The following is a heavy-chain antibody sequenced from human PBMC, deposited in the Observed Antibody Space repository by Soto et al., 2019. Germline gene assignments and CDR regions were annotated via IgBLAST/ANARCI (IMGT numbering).Heavy chain of an antibody. CDR2: LTPSGGNT. D-gene: IGHD2-8*01. CDR3: AGRYCPNGVCYTNYYYYIDV. V-gene: IGHV3-23*01. Sequence: EVQLLDSGGGLVQPGGSLRLSCAASGFTFSTYAMTWVRQAPGKGLEWVSTLTPSGGNTYYADSVQGRFTISRDNSMNPLYLQMNSLRAEDTAVYYSAGRYCPNGVCYTNYYYYIDVWGKGTTFTVSS. CDR1: GFTFSTYA. J-gene: IGHJ6*03.